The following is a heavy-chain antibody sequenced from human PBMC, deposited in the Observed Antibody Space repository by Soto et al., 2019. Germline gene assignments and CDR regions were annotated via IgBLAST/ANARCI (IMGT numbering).Heavy chain of an antibody. J-gene: IGHJ6*02. CDR2: ISSSSSYI. D-gene: IGHD3-10*01. Sequence: GGSLRLSCAASGFTFSSYSMNWVRQAPGKGLEWVSSISSSSSYIYYADSVKGRFTISRDNAKNSLYLQMNSLRAEDTAVYYCARVLLWFGELLVLPHLYDYYGMDVWGQGTTVTVSS. CDR1: GFTFSSYS. CDR3: ARVLLWFGELLVLPHLYDYYGMDV. V-gene: IGHV3-21*01.